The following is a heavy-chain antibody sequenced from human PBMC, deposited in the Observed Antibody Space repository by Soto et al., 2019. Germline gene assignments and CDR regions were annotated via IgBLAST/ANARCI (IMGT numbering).Heavy chain of an antibody. Sequence: SEDRSLTCTVSAESVSRGSYYWSWIRQPPGKGLEWIAYIHYSGTTNYNPSLKSRVTISVDTSKNQFSLKLTSVTAADTAMFYCARGGGYCCITRCYTYLFDYSGQRALVTVS. CDR3: ARGGGYCCITRCYTYLFDY. J-gene: IGHJ4*02. CDR1: AESVSRGSYY. CDR2: IHYSGTT. V-gene: IGHV4-61*01. D-gene: IGHD2-2*01.